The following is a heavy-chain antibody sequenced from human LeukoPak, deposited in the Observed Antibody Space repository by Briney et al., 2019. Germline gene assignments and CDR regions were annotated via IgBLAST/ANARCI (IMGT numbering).Heavy chain of an antibody. CDR2: IRSKANSYAT. CDR3: TRRYDFWSGPSPAVDY. V-gene: IGHV3-73*01. D-gene: IGHD3-3*01. Sequence: PGGSLRLSCAASGFTFSGSAMHWVHQASGKGLEWVGRIRSKANSYATAYAASVKGRFTISRDDSKNTAYLQMNSLKTEDTAVYYCTRRYDFWSGPSPAVDYWGQGTLVTVSS. CDR1: GFTFSGSA. J-gene: IGHJ4*02.